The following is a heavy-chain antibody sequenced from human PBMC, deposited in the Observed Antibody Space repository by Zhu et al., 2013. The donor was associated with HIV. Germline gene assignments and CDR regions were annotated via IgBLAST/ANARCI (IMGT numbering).Heavy chain of an antibody. CDR3: ARRTTIGDWFDP. Sequence: QMHLVQSGAEVKKPGSSVKVFCKGSGGTLSSYGVSWVRQAPGQGLEWMGWINPNSGGTNYAQKFQGRVTMTRDTSISTAYMELSRLRSDDTAVYYCARRTTIGDWFDPWGQGTLVTVSS. J-gene: IGHJ5*02. D-gene: IGHD1-7*01. V-gene: IGHV1-2*02. CDR1: GGTLSSYG. CDR2: INPNSGGT.